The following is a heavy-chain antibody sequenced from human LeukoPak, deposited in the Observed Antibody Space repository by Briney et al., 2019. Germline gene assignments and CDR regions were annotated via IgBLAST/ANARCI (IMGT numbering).Heavy chain of an antibody. J-gene: IGHJ3*02. CDR3: ARGLPYYDIMTGYERSGAFDI. D-gene: IGHD3-9*01. CDR2: INHSGST. V-gene: IGHV4-34*01. Sequence: SETLSLTCTVSGGSISSYYWSWIRQPPGKGLEWIGEINHSGSTNYNPSLKSRVTISVDTSKNQFSLKLSSVTAADTAVYYCARGLPYYDIMTGYERSGAFDIWGQGTMVTVSS. CDR1: GGSISSYY.